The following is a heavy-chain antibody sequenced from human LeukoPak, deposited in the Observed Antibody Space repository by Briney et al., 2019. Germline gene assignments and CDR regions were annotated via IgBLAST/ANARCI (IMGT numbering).Heavy chain of an antibody. CDR2: IKQDGSDK. J-gene: IGHJ4*02. V-gene: IGHV3-7*03. Sequence: GGSLRLSCAASGFTFGDYWMNWVRQAPGKGLEWVANIKQDGSDKAYADSVKGRFTISRDNSKNTLFLQMNSLRGEDTAVYYCARGGTPGYSTGWIDYWGQGTLVTVSS. CDR3: ARGGTPGYSTGWIDY. CDR1: GFTFGDYW. D-gene: IGHD6-19*01.